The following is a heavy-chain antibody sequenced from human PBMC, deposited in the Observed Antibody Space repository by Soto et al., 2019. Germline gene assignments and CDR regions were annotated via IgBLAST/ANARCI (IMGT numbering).Heavy chain of an antibody. CDR2: ISGSGGST. CDR3: AKDGRDYYYYMDV. Sequence: GGSLRLSCAASGFTFSSYAMSWVRQAPGKGLEWVSAISGSGGSTYYADSVKGRLTISRDNSKNTLYLQMNSLRAEDTAVYYCAKDGRDYYYYMDVWGKGTTVTVSS. D-gene: IGHD1-1*01. J-gene: IGHJ6*03. CDR1: GFTFSSYA. V-gene: IGHV3-23*01.